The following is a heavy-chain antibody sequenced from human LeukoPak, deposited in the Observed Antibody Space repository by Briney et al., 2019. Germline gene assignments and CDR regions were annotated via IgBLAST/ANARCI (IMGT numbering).Heavy chain of an antibody. CDR1: GYTFTSYG. J-gene: IGHJ3*02. CDR3: ARVVTERQWLVPEGAFDI. Sequence: ASVKVSCKASGYTFTSYGISWVRQAPGLGLEWMGWISAYNGNTNYAQKLQGRVTMTTDTSTSTAYMELRSLRSDDTAVYYCARVVTERQWLVPEGAFDIWGQGTMVTVSS. D-gene: IGHD6-19*01. CDR2: ISAYNGNT. V-gene: IGHV1-18*01.